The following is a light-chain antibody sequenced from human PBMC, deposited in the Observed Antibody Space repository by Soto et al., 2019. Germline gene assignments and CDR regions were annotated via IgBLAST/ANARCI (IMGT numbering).Light chain of an antibody. CDR1: SSNIGAGYD. CDR2: GNS. CDR3: QSYDSSLSGSNVV. V-gene: IGLV1-40*01. J-gene: IGLJ2*01. Sequence: QSVLTQPPSVSGATGQRVPISCTGSSSNIGAGYDVHWYQQLPGTAPKLLIYGNSNRPSGVPDRFSGSKSVTSASLAITGLQAEDEAEYYCQSYDSSLSGSNVVFGGGTKMTVL.